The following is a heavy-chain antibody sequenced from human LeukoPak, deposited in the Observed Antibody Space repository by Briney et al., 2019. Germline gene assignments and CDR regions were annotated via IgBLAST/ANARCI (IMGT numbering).Heavy chain of an antibody. J-gene: IGHJ4*02. CDR1: GFTFTSAW. Sequence: GGSLRLSCAASGFTFTSAWMNWVRQAPGKGLEWVGRIKSKTGGGTTDYAAPVKGRFTISRDDSKNTLFLQMNSLRAEDTAVYYCARGYDILTGYPDYWGQGTLVTVSS. CDR2: IKSKTGGGTT. D-gene: IGHD3-9*01. CDR3: ARGYDILTGYPDY. V-gene: IGHV3-15*01.